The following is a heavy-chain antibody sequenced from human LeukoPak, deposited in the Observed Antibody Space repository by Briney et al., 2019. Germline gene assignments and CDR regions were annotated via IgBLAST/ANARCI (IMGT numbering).Heavy chain of an antibody. J-gene: IGHJ4*02. CDR2: ISGSGGST. D-gene: IGHD5-18*01. CDR3: ARDRGYSFAHPLDY. V-gene: IGHV3-23*01. CDR1: GFTFSSYA. Sequence: GGSLRLSCAASGFTFSSYAMSWVRQAPGKGLEWVSAISGSGGSTYYADSVKDRFTISRDNSKNTLYLQMNGLRAEDTAVYYCARDRGYSFAHPLDYWGQGALVTVSS.